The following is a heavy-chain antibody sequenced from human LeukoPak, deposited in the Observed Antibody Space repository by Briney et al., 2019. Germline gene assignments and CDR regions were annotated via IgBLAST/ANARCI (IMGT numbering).Heavy chain of an antibody. V-gene: IGHV3-21*01. CDR3: ARDLGTRKSIAFAD. CDR1: GFSFSSYR. D-gene: IGHD6-6*01. J-gene: IGHJ4*02. CDR2: ISSNNGYI. Sequence: GGSLRPSCAASGFSFSSYRMNWVRQAPGKGLEWVASISSNNGYIYYADSVKGRFTISRDNGENSLQLQMNSLRAEDAAVYYCARDLGTRKSIAFADWGQGTLVTVSS.